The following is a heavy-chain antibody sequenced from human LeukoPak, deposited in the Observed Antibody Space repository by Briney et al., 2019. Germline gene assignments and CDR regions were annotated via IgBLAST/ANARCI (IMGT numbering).Heavy chain of an antibody. Sequence: GGSLRLSCAASGFTFSSCWMSWVRQAPGKGLEWVANIKQDGSEKYYVDSVKGRFTISRGNAKNSLYLQMNSLRAEDTAVYYCARDGGSYDYWGQGTLVTVSS. V-gene: IGHV3-7*01. D-gene: IGHD1-26*01. CDR3: ARDGGSYDY. CDR1: GFTFSSCW. CDR2: IKQDGSEK. J-gene: IGHJ4*02.